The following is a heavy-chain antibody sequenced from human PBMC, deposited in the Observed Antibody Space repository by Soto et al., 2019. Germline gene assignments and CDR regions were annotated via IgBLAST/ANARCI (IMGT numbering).Heavy chain of an antibody. Sequence: QVQLQESGPGLVKPSETLSLTCTVSGGSISSYYWSWIRQPPGKGLEWIGYIYYSESTNYNPSLKSRVTISVDTSKNQFDLKLSSVTAADTAVYYCARYNDYGDAFDIWVQGTMVTVSS. V-gene: IGHV4-59*01. D-gene: IGHD4-17*01. CDR1: GGSISSYY. CDR3: ARYNDYGDAFDI. J-gene: IGHJ3*02. CDR2: IYYSEST.